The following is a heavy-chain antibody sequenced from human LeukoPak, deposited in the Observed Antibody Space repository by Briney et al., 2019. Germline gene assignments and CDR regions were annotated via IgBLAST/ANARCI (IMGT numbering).Heavy chain of an antibody. CDR1: GSSIRSATYY. CDR2: IYFSGST. V-gene: IGHV4-39*07. Sequence: PSETLSLTCTVSGSSIRSATYYWGWIRQPPGKGLEWIGTIYFSGSTYSNLSLKSRVTISVDTSKNQFSLKLSSVTAADTAVYYCARGLDTNDWSDAFDIWGQGTMVTVSS. J-gene: IGHJ3*02. D-gene: IGHD2-21*01. CDR3: ARGLDTNDWSDAFDI.